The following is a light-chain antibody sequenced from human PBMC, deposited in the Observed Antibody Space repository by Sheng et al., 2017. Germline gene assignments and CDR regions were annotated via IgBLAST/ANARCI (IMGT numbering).Light chain of an antibody. Sequence: DIQVTQSPSFLSASVGDRVTITCRASQGINNDLAWYQQRPGTVPKLLIYAASTLQSGVPSRFSGSGSGTEFTLTITSLQPEDCATYYCQQLNSYPLTFGP. J-gene: IGKJ3*01. CDR2: AAS. CDR1: QGINND. CDR3: QQLNSYPLT. V-gene: IGKV1-9*01.